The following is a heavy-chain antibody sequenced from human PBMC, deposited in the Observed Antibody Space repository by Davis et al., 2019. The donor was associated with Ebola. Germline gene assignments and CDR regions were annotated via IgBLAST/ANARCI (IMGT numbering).Heavy chain of an antibody. CDR1: GFTFSDYY. CDR2: ISSSSSYT. J-gene: IGHJ6*02. CDR3: ARDRNVTTVPYYYGMDV. Sequence: GGSLRLSCAASGFTFSDYYMSWIRQAPGKGLEWVSYISSSSSYTTYADSVKGRFTISRDNAKNSLYLQMNSLRAEDTAVYYCARDRNVTTVPYYYGMDVWGQGTTVTVSS. V-gene: IGHV3-11*06. D-gene: IGHD1-14*01.